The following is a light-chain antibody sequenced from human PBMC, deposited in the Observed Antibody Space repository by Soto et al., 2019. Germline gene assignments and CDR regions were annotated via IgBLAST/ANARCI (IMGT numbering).Light chain of an antibody. CDR2: GAS. CDR3: QQYGSSPFT. J-gene: IGKJ3*01. Sequence: EIVLTQSPGTLSLSPGERATLSCRASQSVSSNYFTWYQQKPGQAHRLLIYGASSRATDIPDRFSGSGSGTAFTLTISRLEPEDFAVYYCQQYGSSPFTFGPGTNVHIK. CDR1: QSVSSNY. V-gene: IGKV3-20*01.